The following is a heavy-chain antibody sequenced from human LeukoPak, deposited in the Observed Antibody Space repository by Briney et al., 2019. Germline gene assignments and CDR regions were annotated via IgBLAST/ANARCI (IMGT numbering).Heavy chain of an antibody. V-gene: IGHV4-30-4*01. CDR2: IYYSGST. CDR3: ARDLRPNIVGAPHDAFDI. J-gene: IGHJ3*02. CDR1: GGSINSGDYY. D-gene: IGHD1-26*01. Sequence: SETLSLTCTVSGGSINSGDYYWTWIRQPPGKGLEWIGYIYYSGSTYYNPSLKSRVTISVDTSKNQFSLKLSSVTAADTAVYYCARDLRPNIVGAPHDAFDIWGQGTMVTVSS.